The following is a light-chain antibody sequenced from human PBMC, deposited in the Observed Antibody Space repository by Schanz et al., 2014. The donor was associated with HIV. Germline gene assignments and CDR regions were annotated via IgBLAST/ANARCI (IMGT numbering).Light chain of an antibody. CDR3: QYFGNSGGT. J-gene: IGKJ4*01. CDR2: DAS. CDR1: QRSNY. V-gene: IGKV3-11*01. Sequence: VLTQSPATLSLSPGDRATLSCRASQRSNYIAWYQQKRGQPPRLLIFDASNRASGIPARFSGSGSGTDFTLTISSLEPEDFAVYYCQYFGNSGGTFGGGTKVEIK.